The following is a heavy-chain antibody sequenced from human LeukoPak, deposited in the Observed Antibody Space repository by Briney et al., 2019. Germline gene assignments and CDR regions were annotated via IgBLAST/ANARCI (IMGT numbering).Heavy chain of an antibody. CDR3: ARGGYCSGGSCYPEAFDI. CDR1: GGSISSGSYY. CDR2: IYTSGST. D-gene: IGHD2-15*01. Sequence: SETLSLTCTVSGGSISSGSYYWSWIRQPAGKGLEWIGRIYTSGSTNYNPSLKSRVTISVDTSKNQFSLKLSSVTAADTAVYYCARGGYCSGGSCYPEAFDIWGQGTMVTVSS. V-gene: IGHV4-61*02. J-gene: IGHJ3*02.